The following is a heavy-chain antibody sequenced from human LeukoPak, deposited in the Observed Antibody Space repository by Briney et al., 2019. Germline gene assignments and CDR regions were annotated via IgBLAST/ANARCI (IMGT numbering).Heavy chain of an antibody. CDR3: XXXXXXXXXIGY. D-gene: IGHD3-22*01. Sequence: GGSLRLSCAASGFTFGDTWMNWVRQVPGQGLEWVANIKQDGSEKFYVASVKGRFTISRDNGKSSLYLQMNSLRAEDTALYYXXXXXXXXXXIGYWGQGTLVTVSS. CDR1: GFTFGDTW. J-gene: IGHJ4*02. CDR2: IKQDGSEK. V-gene: IGHV3-7*03.